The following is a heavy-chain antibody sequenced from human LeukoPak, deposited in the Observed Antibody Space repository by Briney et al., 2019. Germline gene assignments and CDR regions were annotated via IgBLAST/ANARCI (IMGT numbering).Heavy chain of an antibody. J-gene: IGHJ5*02. D-gene: IGHD6-6*01. Sequence: ASVRVSCKASGYTFTSCYMHWVRQAPGQGLEWMGIINPSGGSTRYPQKFQGRVTMTRDTSTSTVYMDLSSLQSEDTAVYCCARGPSSIAARLGWFDPGGQRTLVTVSS. CDR1: GYTFTSCY. CDR2: INPSGGST. V-gene: IGHV1-46*01. CDR3: ARGPSSIAARLGWFDP.